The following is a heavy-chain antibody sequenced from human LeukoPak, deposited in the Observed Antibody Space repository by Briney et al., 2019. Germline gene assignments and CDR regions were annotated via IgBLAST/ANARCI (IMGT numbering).Heavy chain of an antibody. D-gene: IGHD2-8*02. CDR2: IYTSGRT. CDR1: GGSLSSGSYY. Sequence: SETLSLTCTVSGGSLSSGSYYWSWIRQPAGKGLGWIGRIYTSGRTIYNPSLKSRVTISADTSKNQFSLRVGSVTAADTAVYYCARGYWFYFDYWGQGTLVTVSS. J-gene: IGHJ4*02. V-gene: IGHV4-61*02. CDR3: ARGYWFYFDY.